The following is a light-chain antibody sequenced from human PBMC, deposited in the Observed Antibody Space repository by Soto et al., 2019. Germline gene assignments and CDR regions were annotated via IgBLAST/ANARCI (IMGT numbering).Light chain of an antibody. J-gene: IGLJ1*01. V-gene: IGLV2-14*03. CDR3: TSWTSTSTYV. Sequence: QSALTQDASVSGSPRQSITISCTGTSSDVGGYNYVSWYQHHPGKAPKLMIYDVFTRPSGVSNRFSGSKSGNTASLTISALQAEDEADYYCTSWTSTSTYVFGSGTKVTVL. CDR1: SSDVGGYNY. CDR2: DVF.